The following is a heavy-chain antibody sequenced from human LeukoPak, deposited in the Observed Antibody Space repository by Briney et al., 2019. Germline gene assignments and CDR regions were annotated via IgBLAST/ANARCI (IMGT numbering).Heavy chain of an antibody. CDR3: ARLSDSSGYLGDFDY. CDR1: GFTVSSNY. J-gene: IGHJ4*02. D-gene: IGHD3-22*01. V-gene: IGHV3-53*01. Sequence: GGSLRLSCAASGFTVSSNYMSWVRQAPGKGLEWVSVIYSGGSTYYSDSVKGRFTISRDNSKNTLYLQMNSLRGEETAVYYCARLSDSSGYLGDFDYWGQGTLVTVSS. CDR2: IYSGGST.